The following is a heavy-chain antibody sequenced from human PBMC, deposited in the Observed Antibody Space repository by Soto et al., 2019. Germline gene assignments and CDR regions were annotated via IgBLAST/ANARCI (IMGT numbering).Heavy chain of an antibody. CDR2: ISGVGGST. Sequence: LRLSCVASGFTFINYAMSWVRQAPGKGLEWVSGISGVGGSTAYADSVKGRFTISRDNSKNTVYLQMNSLRAEDTAVYFCANPYDFWSGYLYGMDVWGQGTTVTVSS. D-gene: IGHD3-3*01. V-gene: IGHV3-23*01. CDR3: ANPYDFWSGYLYGMDV. J-gene: IGHJ6*02. CDR1: GFTFINYA.